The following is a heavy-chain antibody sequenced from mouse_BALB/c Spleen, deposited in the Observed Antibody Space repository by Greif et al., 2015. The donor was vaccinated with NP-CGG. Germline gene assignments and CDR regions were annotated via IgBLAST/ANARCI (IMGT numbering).Heavy chain of an antibody. J-gene: IGHJ1*01. CDR3: ARSRREYDGYFDV. CDR2: ISSGSSTI. D-gene: IGHD2-14*01. CDR1: GFTFSSFG. Sequence: EVQLQQSGGGLVQPGGSRKLSCAASGFTFSSFGMHWVRQAPEKGLEWVAYISSGSSTIYYADTVKGRFTISRDNPKNTLCLQMTRLRSEDTAMYYCARSRREYDGYFDVWGAGTTVTVSS. V-gene: IGHV5-17*02.